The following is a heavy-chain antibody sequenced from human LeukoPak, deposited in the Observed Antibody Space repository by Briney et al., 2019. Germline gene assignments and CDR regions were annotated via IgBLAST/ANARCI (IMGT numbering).Heavy chain of an antibody. J-gene: IGHJ4*02. CDR1: GFAFSSYA. Sequence: GGSLRLSCAASGFAFSSYAMSWVRQPPGKGLEWVSVISRRDDYTYYADSVKGRFTISRDNSKNTLYLQMNTLRAQDTAVYYCANDYRSGSFHDFWGQGTLVTVSS. V-gene: IGHV3-23*01. CDR3: ANDYRSGSFHDF. CDR2: ISRRDDYT. D-gene: IGHD3-10*01.